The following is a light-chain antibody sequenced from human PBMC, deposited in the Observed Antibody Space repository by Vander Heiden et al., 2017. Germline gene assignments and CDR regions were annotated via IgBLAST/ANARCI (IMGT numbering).Light chain of an antibody. CDR3: QSYDSSNRV. Sequence: NFMLTHPLPGSASPGKPVAISGSRSSGSVTGNDVQWYQQRAGSSTTTVIDEDNQRPSGLPDRFSGSIDSSANAASLTISGLKTEDEADYYCQSYDSSNRVFGGGTKLTVL. CDR2: EDN. J-gene: IGLJ3*02. CDR1: SGSVTGND. V-gene: IGLV6-57*01.